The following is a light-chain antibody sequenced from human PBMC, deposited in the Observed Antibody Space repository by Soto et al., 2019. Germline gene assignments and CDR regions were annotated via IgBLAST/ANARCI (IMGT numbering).Light chain of an antibody. CDR3: SSFTGSSYV. CDR1: SSDVGNNNY. Sequence: QSALPQPAPVSGSPGQPITLSCTGTSSDVGNNNYVSWYQQNPGKAPKVMICDVTNRPSGVSNRFSGSKSGNTASLTISGLQAEDEADYYCSSFTGSSYVFGTGTKVTV. V-gene: IGLV2-14*01. J-gene: IGLJ1*01. CDR2: DVT.